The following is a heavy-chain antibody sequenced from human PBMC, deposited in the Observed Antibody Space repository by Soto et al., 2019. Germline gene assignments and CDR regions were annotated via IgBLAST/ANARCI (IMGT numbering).Heavy chain of an antibody. J-gene: IGHJ3*02. V-gene: IGHV1-2*04. CDR1: GYTFTGYY. CDR2: INPNSGGT. CDR3: ARAGVGATSAFDI. D-gene: IGHD1-26*01. Sequence: GASVKVSCKASGYTFTGYYMHWVRQAPGQGLEWMGWINPNSGGTNYAQKFQGWGTMTRDTSISTAYMELSRLRSDDTAVYYCARAGVGATSAFDIWGQGTMVTVSS.